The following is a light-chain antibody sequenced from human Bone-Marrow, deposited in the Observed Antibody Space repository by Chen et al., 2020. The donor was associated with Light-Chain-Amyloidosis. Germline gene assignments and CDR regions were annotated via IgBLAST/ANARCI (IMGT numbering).Light chain of an antibody. CDR1: SSDVDGYNY. CDR3: SSYTSRSTLDV. J-gene: IGLJ1*01. Sequence: QSALTTPPSLFGSPATSITISCTGTSSDVDGYNYVSWYQQHPGKAPKLMIYDISNRPSGVSNRFSGSKSGNTASLTISGLQAEDEADYYYSSYTSRSTLDVFGTGTKVTVL. CDR2: DIS. V-gene: IGLV2-14*01.